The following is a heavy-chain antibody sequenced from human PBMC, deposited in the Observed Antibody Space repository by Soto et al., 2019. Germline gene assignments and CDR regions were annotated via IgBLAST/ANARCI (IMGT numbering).Heavy chain of an antibody. D-gene: IGHD3-16*01. CDR2: ISYDGSNK. CDR3: AKEGDPPYNYYYYYMDV. J-gene: IGHJ6*03. V-gene: IGHV3-30*18. CDR1: GFTFSSYG. Sequence: TGGSLRLSSAASGFTFSSYGMHWVRQAPGKGLEWVAVISYDGSNKYYADSVKGRFTISRDNSKNTLYLQMNSLRAEDTAVYYCAKEGDPPYNYYYYYMDVWGKGTTVTVSS.